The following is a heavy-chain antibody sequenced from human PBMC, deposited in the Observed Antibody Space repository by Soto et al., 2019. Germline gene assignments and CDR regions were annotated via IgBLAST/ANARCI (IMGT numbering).Heavy chain of an antibody. CDR3: ATYDFWSGYTVY. D-gene: IGHD3-3*01. J-gene: IGHJ4*02. Sequence: GASVKVSCKVSGYTLTELSMHWVRQAPGKGLERMGGFDPEDGETIYAQKFQGRVTMTEDTSTDTAYMELSSLRSEDTAVYYCATYDFWSGYTVYWGQGTLVTVSS. CDR1: GYTLTELS. CDR2: FDPEDGET. V-gene: IGHV1-24*01.